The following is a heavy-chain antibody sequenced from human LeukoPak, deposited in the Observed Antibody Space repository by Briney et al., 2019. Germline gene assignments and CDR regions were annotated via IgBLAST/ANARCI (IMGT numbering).Heavy chain of an antibody. J-gene: IGHJ3*02. CDR2: ISTSGAYI. D-gene: IGHD1-26*01. CDR3: ARGVGKSGALDI. Sequence: GGSLRLSCAASGFTFNNYGINWVRQAPGKGLEWVSAISTSGAYIYYADAVKGRFTISRDNAKNSLFLQMRSLRADDTAIYYRARGVGKSGALDIWGRGTMVTVSS. V-gene: IGHV3-21*04. CDR1: GFTFNNYG.